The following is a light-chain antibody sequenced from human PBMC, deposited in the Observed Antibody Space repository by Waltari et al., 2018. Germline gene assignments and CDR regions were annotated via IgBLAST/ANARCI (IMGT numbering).Light chain of an antibody. V-gene: IGLV4-69*01. CDR3: QTWDTDIVV. CDR1: SGHGSYA. J-gene: IGLJ2*01. Sequence: QLVVTQSPSASASLGASVKLTCTLSSGHGSYAIEGNQQQPEKGPRFLLRVNSDGSHNQGDGIPGRFAGSSSGAERYLIISGLQSEDEADYYCQTWDTDIVVFGGGTKLTV. CDR2: VNSDGSH.